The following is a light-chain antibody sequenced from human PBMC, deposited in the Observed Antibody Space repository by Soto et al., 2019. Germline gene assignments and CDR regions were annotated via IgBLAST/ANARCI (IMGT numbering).Light chain of an antibody. J-gene: IGKJ4*01. CDR1: QTINSW. CDR3: QQYNSYSPLT. CDR2: DAF. Sequence: DIQMTQSPSTLSASVGDRVTITCRASQTINSWLAWYQQKPGKAPKVLIFDAFSLESGVPSRFSGSRSGTEFTLTISSLQPDDYATYYCQQYNSYSPLTFGGGTKV. V-gene: IGKV1-5*01.